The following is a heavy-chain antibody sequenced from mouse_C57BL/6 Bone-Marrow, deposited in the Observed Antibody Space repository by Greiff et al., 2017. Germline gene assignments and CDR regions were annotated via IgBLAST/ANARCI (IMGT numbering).Heavy chain of an antibody. V-gene: IGHV6-6*01. CDR1: GFTFSDAW. CDR2: IRNKANNHAT. Sequence: DVQLQESGGGLVQPGGSMKLSCAASGFTFSDAWMDWVRQSPEKGLEWVAEIRNKANNHATYYAESVKGRFTISRDDSKSSVYLQMNSLRAEDTGIYYCTVYYDYDGYYFDYWGQGTTLTVSS. J-gene: IGHJ2*01. CDR3: TVYYDYDGYYFDY. D-gene: IGHD2-4*01.